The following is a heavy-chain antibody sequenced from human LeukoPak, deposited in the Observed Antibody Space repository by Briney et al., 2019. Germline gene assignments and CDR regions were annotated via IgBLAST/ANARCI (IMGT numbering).Heavy chain of an antibody. Sequence: SETLSLTCTVSGYSISSGYYWGWIRQPPGKGLEWIASIYHSGSTYYNSSLKSRVTMSVDTSKNQFSLKLSSVTAADTAVYYCGREPYYYESSGSTAPWGQGTLVTVSS. J-gene: IGHJ5*02. D-gene: IGHD3-22*01. CDR3: GREPYYYESSGSTAP. V-gene: IGHV4-38-2*02. CDR1: GYSISSGYY. CDR2: IYHSGST.